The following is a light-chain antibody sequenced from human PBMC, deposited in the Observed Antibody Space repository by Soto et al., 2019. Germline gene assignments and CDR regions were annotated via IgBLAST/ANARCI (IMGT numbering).Light chain of an antibody. J-gene: IGKJ1*01. CDR2: DAS. Sequence: EIVLTQSPATLSLSPEERATLSCRASQSVSSYLAWYQQKPGQAPRLLIYDASNRATGIPARFSGSGSGTDFTLTISSLEPEDFAVYYCQQRRNWPPTRTFGQGTKVEIK. CDR1: QSVSSY. CDR3: QQRRNWPPTRT. V-gene: IGKV3-11*01.